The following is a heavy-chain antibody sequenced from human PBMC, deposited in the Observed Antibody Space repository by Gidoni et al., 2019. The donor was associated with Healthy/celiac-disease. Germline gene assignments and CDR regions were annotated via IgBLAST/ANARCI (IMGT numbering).Heavy chain of an antibody. V-gene: IGHV3-53*02. D-gene: IGHD1-26*01. J-gene: IGHJ4*02. Sequence: EVQLVETGGGFIQPGGSLRLSCAASGFTVSSNYMSWFRQAPGKGLEWCSVIYSGGSTYYADSVKGRFNISRDNSKNTLYLKMNSLRAEDTAVYYCASGVGATVYFDYWGQGTLVTVSS. CDR1: GFTVSSNY. CDR2: IYSGGST. CDR3: ASGVGATVYFDY.